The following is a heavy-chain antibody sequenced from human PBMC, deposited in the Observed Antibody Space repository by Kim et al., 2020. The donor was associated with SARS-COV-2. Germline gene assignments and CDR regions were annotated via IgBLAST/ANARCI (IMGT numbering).Heavy chain of an antibody. V-gene: IGHV4-34*01. CDR3: ARGRAGVVPSPILGIGPHFDYFIMDV. D-gene: IGHD2-2*02. CDR2: INHSVSI. Sequence: SETLSLTCAVYGGSFSGYHWSWIRQPPGKGLEWIGEINHSVSINYNPSLKSRVTISIDTSKNQFSLKLTSVTAAYTGFYFCARGRAGVVPSPILGIGPHFDYFIMDVWGHGTTVTVSS. J-gene: IGHJ6*02. CDR1: GGSFSGYH.